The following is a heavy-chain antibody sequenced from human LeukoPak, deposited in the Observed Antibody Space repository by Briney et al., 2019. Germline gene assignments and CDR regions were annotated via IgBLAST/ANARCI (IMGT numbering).Heavy chain of an antibody. CDR1: GGTFSSYA. Sequence: ASVKVSCKASGGTFSSYAISWVRQAPGQGLEWMGGIIPIFGTANYAQKFQGRVTITADKSTSTAYMELGSLRSEDTAVYYCAREKSGYDNEPWLDPWGQGTLVTVSS. V-gene: IGHV1-69*06. J-gene: IGHJ5*02. CDR2: IIPIFGTA. D-gene: IGHD5-12*01. CDR3: AREKSGYDNEPWLDP.